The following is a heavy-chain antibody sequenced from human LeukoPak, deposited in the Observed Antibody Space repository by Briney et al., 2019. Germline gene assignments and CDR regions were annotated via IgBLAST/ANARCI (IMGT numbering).Heavy chain of an antibody. V-gene: IGHV1-69*01. Sequence: TVKVSCKASGGTFSSYAISWVRQAPGQGLEWMGGTIPIFGTANYAQKFQGRVTITADESTSTAYMELSSLRSEDTAVYYCARSSQTRPLQPLRYWGQGTLVTVFS. CDR1: GGTFSSYA. D-gene: IGHD3-16*01. CDR2: TIPIFGTA. J-gene: IGHJ4*02. CDR3: ARSSQTRPLQPLRY.